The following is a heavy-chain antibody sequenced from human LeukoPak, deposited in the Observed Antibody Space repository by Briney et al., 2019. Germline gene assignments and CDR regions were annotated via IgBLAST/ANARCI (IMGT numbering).Heavy chain of an antibody. D-gene: IGHD6-13*01. Sequence: GASVKVSCKASGYILSSYNMHWVRQAPGQGLEWLGIINPSGGDTKYAQKFQGRVTLTRDKSTSTVYMELSSLTSDDTAVYYCARGVEQQLVYYYYYMDVWGKGTTVTISS. CDR1: GYILSSYN. V-gene: IGHV1-46*01. CDR2: INPSGGDT. J-gene: IGHJ6*03. CDR3: ARGVEQQLVYYYYYMDV.